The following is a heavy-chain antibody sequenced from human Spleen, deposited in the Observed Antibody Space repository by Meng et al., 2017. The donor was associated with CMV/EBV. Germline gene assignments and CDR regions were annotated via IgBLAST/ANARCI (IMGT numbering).Heavy chain of an antibody. Sequence: TFSSYARSWVRQAPGKGLEWVSAISGSGGSTYYADSVKGRFTISRDNSKNTLYLQMNSLRAEDTAVYYCAKNVLRYFDWLGSGGFDYWGQGTLVTVSS. V-gene: IGHV3-23*01. CDR3: AKNVLRYFDWLGSGGFDY. D-gene: IGHD3-9*01. CDR2: ISGSGGST. J-gene: IGHJ4*02. CDR1: TFSSYA.